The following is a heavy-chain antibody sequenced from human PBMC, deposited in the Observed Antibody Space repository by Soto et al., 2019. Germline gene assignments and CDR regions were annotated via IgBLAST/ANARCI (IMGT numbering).Heavy chain of an antibody. D-gene: IGHD3-9*01. V-gene: IGHV1-69*01. CDR2: IIPIFGTA. CDR1: GGTFSSYA. Sequence: QVQLVQSGAEVKKPGSSVKVSCKASGGTFSSYAISWVRQAPGQGLEWMGGIIPIFGTANYAQKFQGRVTITADESTSTAYMELNSLRSEDTAVYYCARDRGVYYDILTGYQNYGMDVWGQGTTVTVSS. J-gene: IGHJ6*02. CDR3: ARDRGVYYDILTGYQNYGMDV.